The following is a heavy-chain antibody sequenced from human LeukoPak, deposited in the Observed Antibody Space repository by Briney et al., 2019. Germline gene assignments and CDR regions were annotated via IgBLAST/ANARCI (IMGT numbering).Heavy chain of an antibody. Sequence: ASVTVSCTVSGYTLTELSMHWVRQAPGKGLEWMGGFDPEDGETIYAQKFQGRVTMTEDTSTDTAYMELSSLRSEDTAVYYCATESWGVRGDYRWYWGQGTLVTVSS. J-gene: IGHJ4*02. CDR3: ATESWGVRGDYRWY. D-gene: IGHD3-10*01. CDR1: GYTLTELS. V-gene: IGHV1-24*01. CDR2: FDPEDGET.